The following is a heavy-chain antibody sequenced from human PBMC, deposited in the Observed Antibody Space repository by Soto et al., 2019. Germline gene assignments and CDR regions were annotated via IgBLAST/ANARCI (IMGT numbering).Heavy chain of an antibody. CDR1: GFTFSSYA. V-gene: IGHV3-30-3*01. D-gene: IGHD3-22*01. Sequence: QVQLVESGGGVVQPGRSLRLSCAASGFTFSSYAMHWVRQAPGKGLESVAVISYDGSNKYYADSVKGRFTISRDNSKNTLYLQMNSLRAEDTAVYYCARGAGIVVVIASGFNYWGQGTLVTVSS. CDR3: ARGAGIVVVIASGFNY. J-gene: IGHJ4*02. CDR2: ISYDGSNK.